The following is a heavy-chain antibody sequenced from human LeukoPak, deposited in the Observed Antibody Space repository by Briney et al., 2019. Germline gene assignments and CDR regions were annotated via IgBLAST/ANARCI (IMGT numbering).Heavy chain of an antibody. Sequence: PSETLSLTCAVSGGSISSATYYWGWLRQPPGKGLEWIESIYYSASTYYNPSLKSRVTISVDTSKNQFSLNLSSVTAADTAVYYCARNYYDFWSGYYGPWFDPWGQGTLVTVSS. CDR1: GGSISSATYY. D-gene: IGHD3-3*01. J-gene: IGHJ5*02. CDR2: IYYSAST. V-gene: IGHV4-39*01. CDR3: ARNYYDFWSGYYGPWFDP.